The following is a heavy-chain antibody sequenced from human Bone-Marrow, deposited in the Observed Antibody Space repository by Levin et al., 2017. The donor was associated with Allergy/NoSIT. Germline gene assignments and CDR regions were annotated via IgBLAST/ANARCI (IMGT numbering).Heavy chain of an antibody. Sequence: QAGGSLRLSCEASGFTFSNYWIHWVRQVPGEGLVWVSRINTDGSDGVYADSVKGRFTISRDNAKNTVYLEMNSLRAEDTAVYYCARDKPHNWFDPWGQGTLVTVSS. CDR3: ARDKPHNWFDP. CDR1: GFTFSNYW. V-gene: IGHV3-74*01. J-gene: IGHJ5*02. CDR2: INTDGSDG.